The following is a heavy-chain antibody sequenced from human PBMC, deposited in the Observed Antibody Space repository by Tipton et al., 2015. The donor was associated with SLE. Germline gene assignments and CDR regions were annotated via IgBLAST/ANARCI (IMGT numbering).Heavy chain of an antibody. Sequence: TPSLTCSVSGDSLSRHYWSWIRQPPGKGLEWIGYIFYRGSYNYNPSLKSRAAISVEMSTSQFSLNLSSVTAADTAVYYCSSLTADSAFDAFDVWGQGIMVTVSS. CDR1: GDSLSRHY. CDR2: IFYRGSY. D-gene: IGHD3-9*01. CDR3: SSLTADSAFDAFDV. V-gene: IGHV4-59*11. J-gene: IGHJ3*01.